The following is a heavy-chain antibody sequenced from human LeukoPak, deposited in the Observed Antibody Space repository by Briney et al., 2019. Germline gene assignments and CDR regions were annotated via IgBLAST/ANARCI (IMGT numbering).Heavy chain of an antibody. CDR3: ARDIGNSVIN. Sequence: SETLSLTCAVSGGSISSYYWNWIRQPAGKGLEWIGRIYASGSTNNPSLKSRVTMSLDTSKNQLSLKLSSVTAADTAVYYCARDIGNSVINWGQGTLVTVSS. CDR1: GGSISSYY. J-gene: IGHJ4*02. V-gene: IGHV4-4*07. D-gene: IGHD5/OR15-5a*01. CDR2: IYASGST.